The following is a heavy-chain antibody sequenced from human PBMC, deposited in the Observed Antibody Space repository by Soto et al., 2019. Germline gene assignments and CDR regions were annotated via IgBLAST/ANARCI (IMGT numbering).Heavy chain of an antibody. CDR3: ARDRYSSSWFDY. V-gene: IGHV3-7*03. Sequence: EVQLVESGGGLVQPGGSLRLSCAASGCTFSSYWMSWVRQAPGKGLEWVANIKQDGSEKYYVDSVKGRFTISRDNSKNTLYLQMNSLRAEDTAMYYCARDRYSSSWFDYCGQGTLVTVSS. CDR2: IKQDGSEK. CDR1: GCTFSSYW. J-gene: IGHJ4*02. D-gene: IGHD6-13*01.